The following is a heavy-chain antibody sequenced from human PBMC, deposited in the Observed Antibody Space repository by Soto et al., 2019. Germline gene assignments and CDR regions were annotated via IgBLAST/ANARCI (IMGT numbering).Heavy chain of an antibody. Sequence: SETLSLTCTVSGGSISSSSYYWGWIRQPPGKGLEWIGSIYYSGSTYYNTSLKCRVTISVDTSKNQFSLKLSSVTAAETAVYYCASFRSRAKREVPSAGSYRFRRDYWGQGTLVTVSS. V-gene: IGHV4-39*01. CDR1: GGSISSSSYY. CDR2: IYYSGST. D-gene: IGHD3-16*02. J-gene: IGHJ4*02. CDR3: ASFRSRAKREVPSAGSYRFRRDY.